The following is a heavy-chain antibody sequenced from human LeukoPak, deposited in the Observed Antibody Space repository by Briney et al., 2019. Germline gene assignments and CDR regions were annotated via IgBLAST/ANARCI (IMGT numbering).Heavy chain of an antibody. J-gene: IGHJ4*02. CDR1: GGSISSGSYY. V-gene: IGHV4-61*02. CDR3: ARDFGAGNADY. CDR2: IYTSGST. D-gene: IGHD1-1*01. Sequence: PSQTLSLTCTVSGGSISSGSYYWSWIRQPAGKGLEWIGRIYTSGSTNYNPSLKSRVTISVDTSKNQFSLKLSSVTAADTAVYYCARDFGAGNADYWGQGTLVTVSS.